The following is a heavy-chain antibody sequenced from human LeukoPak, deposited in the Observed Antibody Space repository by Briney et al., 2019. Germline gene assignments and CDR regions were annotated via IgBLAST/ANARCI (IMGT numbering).Heavy chain of an antibody. CDR1: GFTFSSYW. Sequence: GSLRLSCAASGFTFSSYWMTWVRQAPGKGLEWVANIKRDGSEKHYVDSVKGRFTISRDNPKNTLSLQVSSLRTEDTAVYYCAKDRYSYAFEYSDSWGQGTLVTVSS. D-gene: IGHD5-18*01. J-gene: IGHJ4*02. CDR3: AKDRYSYAFEYSDS. V-gene: IGHV3-7*01. CDR2: IKRDGSEK.